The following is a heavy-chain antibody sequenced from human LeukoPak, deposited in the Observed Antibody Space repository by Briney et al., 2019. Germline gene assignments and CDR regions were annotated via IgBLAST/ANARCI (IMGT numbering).Heavy chain of an antibody. J-gene: IGHJ3*02. D-gene: IGHD3-3*01. Sequence: GGSLRLSCAVSGFTFNTYDMHWVRQAPGRGLEWVTFIRYDGSTKYYAAPVRGRFTISRVNSANTLCLQMNSLRPEDTAMYYCAKVWGGLDAFDIWGQGTMVIVSS. CDR1: GFTFNTYD. V-gene: IGHV3-30*02. CDR2: IRYDGSTK. CDR3: AKVWGGLDAFDI.